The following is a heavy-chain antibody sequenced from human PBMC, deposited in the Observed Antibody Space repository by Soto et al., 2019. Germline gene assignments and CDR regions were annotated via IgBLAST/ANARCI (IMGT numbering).Heavy chain of an antibody. J-gene: IGHJ6*02. V-gene: IGHV3-30*03. CDR3: ARGSKAGDGYNSVDYYYYGMDV. CDR1: GFTFSTYG. Sequence: GGSLRLSCAVSGFTFSTYGMHWVRQAPGKGLEGVAVISYDGNYIYYADPVKGRFTISRDNSKYTLYLQMNSLRGEDTAVYYCARGSKAGDGYNSVDYYYYGMDVWGQGTTVTVSS. CDR2: ISYDGNYI. D-gene: IGHD5-12*01.